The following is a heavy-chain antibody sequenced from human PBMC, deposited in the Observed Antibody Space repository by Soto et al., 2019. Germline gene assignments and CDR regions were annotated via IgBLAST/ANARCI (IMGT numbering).Heavy chain of an antibody. D-gene: IGHD2-2*01. CDR3: AREIVVVPAAIPCDAFDI. CDR2: ISAYNGNT. J-gene: IGHJ3*02. Sequence: ASVKVSCKASGGTFSSYTISWVRQAPGQGLEWMGWISAYNGNTNYAQKLQGRVTMTTDTSTSTAYMELRSLRSDDTAVYYCAREIVVVPAAIPCDAFDIWGQGTMVTVSS. CDR1: GGTFSSYT. V-gene: IGHV1-18*01.